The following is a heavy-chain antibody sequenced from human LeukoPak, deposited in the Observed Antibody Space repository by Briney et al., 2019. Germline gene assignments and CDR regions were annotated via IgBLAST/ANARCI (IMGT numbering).Heavy chain of an antibody. J-gene: IGHJ6*02. V-gene: IGHV4-34*01. CDR2: INHSGST. D-gene: IGHD2-15*01. CDR1: GGSFSGYY. Sequence: SETLSLTCAVYGGSFSGYYWSWIRQPPGKGLEWIGEINHSGSTNYNPSLKSRGTISVDTSKNQFSLKLSSVTAADTAVYYCARIGYCSGGSCYDEVWGQGTTVTVSS. CDR3: ARIGYCSGGSCYDEV.